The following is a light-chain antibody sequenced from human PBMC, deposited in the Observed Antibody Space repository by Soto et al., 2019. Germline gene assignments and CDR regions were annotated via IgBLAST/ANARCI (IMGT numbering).Light chain of an antibody. V-gene: IGKV1-5*03. CDR1: QNIYTW. Sequence: EIQMTQSPSTLPASVRERVTSTCRASQNIYTWLAWYQQKPGIAPKLLIYKASTLQSGVPSRFGGSGSGTDFTLTISGLQPDDSAAYYCQQYERYSTFGQGTKVEIK. CDR2: KAS. CDR3: QQYERYST. J-gene: IGKJ1*01.